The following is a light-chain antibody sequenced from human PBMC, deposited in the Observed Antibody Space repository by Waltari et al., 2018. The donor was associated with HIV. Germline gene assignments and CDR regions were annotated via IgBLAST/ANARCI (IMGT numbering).Light chain of an antibody. CDR2: GAS. Sequence: DIRMTQSPAFLSVPVGERVVITCRPNQSIRTSLNWYQYKSGKAPKLLIYGASTLQPAVPSRFSGAGSDTDFTLTISGLRPEDSGFYLCQQTLDVPLTFGGGPEW. V-gene: IGKV1-39*02. CDR3: QQTLDVPLT. J-gene: IGKJ4*02. CDR1: QSIRTS.